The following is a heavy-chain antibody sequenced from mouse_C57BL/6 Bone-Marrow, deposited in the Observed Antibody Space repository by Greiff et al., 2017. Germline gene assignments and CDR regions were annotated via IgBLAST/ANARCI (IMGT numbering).Heavy chain of an antibody. Sequence: EVQLQQSGPELVKPGASVKISCKASGYSFTGYYMNWVKQSPEKSLEWIGEINPSTGGTTYNQKFKAKATLTVEKSSSTAYMQLKSLTSEDSAVYYCARDDYDWAMDYWGQGTSVTVSS. D-gene: IGHD2-4*01. CDR1: GYSFTGYY. CDR2: INPSTGGT. J-gene: IGHJ4*01. CDR3: ARDDYDWAMDY. V-gene: IGHV1-42*01.